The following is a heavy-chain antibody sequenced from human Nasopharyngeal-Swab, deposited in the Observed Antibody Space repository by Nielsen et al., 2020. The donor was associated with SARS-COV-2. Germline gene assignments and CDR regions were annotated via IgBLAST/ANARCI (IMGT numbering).Heavy chain of an antibody. CDR1: GGSITSLY. D-gene: IGHD5/OR15-5a*01. Sequence: LRPSYTVSGGSITSLYWNWIRQPPGKGLEWIGYIYYTGDTNYNPSLTSRVTISVDTSKNQFSLKLKSVTAADTAVYYCAIMKVGSTLVGMDVWGQGSTVTVSS. CDR3: AIMKVGSTLVGMDV. V-gene: IGHV4-59*01. CDR2: IYYTGDT. J-gene: IGHJ6*02.